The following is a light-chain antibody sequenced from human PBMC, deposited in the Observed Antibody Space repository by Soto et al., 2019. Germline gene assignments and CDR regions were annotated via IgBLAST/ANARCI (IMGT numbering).Light chain of an antibody. CDR1: QDIRSW. CDR3: QQSSKSPLS. Sequence: DIQMTQSPSSVSASVGDRVTITCRASQDIRSWLAWYQQKPGKAPKLLIYAASTLQSGVPSRFSCSVSGTHFTVTLFSRHPEDSSTYYRQQSSKSPLSFGGGTKVEI. CDR2: AAS. J-gene: IGKJ4*01. V-gene: IGKV1D-12*01.